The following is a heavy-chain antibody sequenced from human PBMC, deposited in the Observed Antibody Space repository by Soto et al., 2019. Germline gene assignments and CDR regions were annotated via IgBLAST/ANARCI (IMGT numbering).Heavy chain of an antibody. J-gene: IGHJ6*02. V-gene: IGHV3-53*01. CDR2: IYSGGDT. D-gene: IGHD3-10*01. CDR1: GFSVSRDY. CDR3: TRAGSDPGNFYISNYYAMDV. Sequence: GGSLRLSCAASGFSVSRDYMSWVRQAPGKGLECVSLIYSGGDTYYADSVKGRFTISRDISSNTIYLHMTSLRADDTAIYYCTRAGSDPGNFYISNYYAMDVWGRGTTATVSS.